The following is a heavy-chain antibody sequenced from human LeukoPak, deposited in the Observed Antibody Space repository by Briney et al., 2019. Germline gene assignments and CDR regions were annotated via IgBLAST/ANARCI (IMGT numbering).Heavy chain of an antibody. V-gene: IGHV4-34*01. J-gene: IGHJ6*01. CDR3: GSGGYCSSTSCYGVYYYYGMEG. CDR2: INHSGST. D-gene: IGHD2-2*01. Sequence: PSETLSLTCAVYGGSFTGYYWSWIRQPPGKGLEWIGEINHSGSTNYNPSLKSRVTRSVDTSKNQFSLKLSSVTAADTAVYCWGSGGYCSSTSCYGVYYYYGMEGRG. CDR1: GGSFTGYY.